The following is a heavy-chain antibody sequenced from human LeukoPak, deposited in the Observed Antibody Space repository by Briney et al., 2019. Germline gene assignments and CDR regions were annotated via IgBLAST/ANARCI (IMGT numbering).Heavy chain of an antibody. CDR2: INHSGST. V-gene: IGHV4-34*01. CDR3: ARGPLTMTRGFDP. Sequence: SETLSLTCAVYGGSFSGYYWSWIRQPPGKGLEWIGEINHSGSTNYNPSLKSRVAISADTSKNQFSLKLSSVTAADTAVYYCARGPLTMTRGFDPWGQGTLVTVSS. D-gene: IGHD4-17*01. J-gene: IGHJ5*02. CDR1: GGSFSGYY.